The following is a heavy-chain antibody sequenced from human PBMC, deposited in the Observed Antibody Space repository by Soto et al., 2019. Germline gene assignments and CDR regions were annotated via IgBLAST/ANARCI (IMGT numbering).Heavy chain of an antibody. V-gene: IGHV4-59*01. CDR1: GGSISSYY. Sequence: SETLSLTCTVSGGSISSYYWSWIRQPPGKGLEWIGYIYYSGSTNYNPSLKSRVTISVDTSKNQFSLKLSSVTAADTAVYYCARTPGFAADYRIDYWGQGTLVTVSS. CDR2: IYYSGST. D-gene: IGHD4-17*01. J-gene: IGHJ4*02. CDR3: ARTPGFAADYRIDY.